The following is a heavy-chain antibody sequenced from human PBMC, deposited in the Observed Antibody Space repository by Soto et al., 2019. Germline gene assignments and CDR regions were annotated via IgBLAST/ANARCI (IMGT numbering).Heavy chain of an antibody. J-gene: IGHJ4*02. Sequence: PGGSLRLSCAASGFTFSSYSMNWVRQAPGKGLEWVSSISSSSSYIYYADSVKGRFTISRDNAKNSLYLQMNSLRAEDTAVYYCARDYLGYCSSTSCPPAGYWGQGTLVTVSS. CDR2: ISSSSSYI. V-gene: IGHV3-21*01. D-gene: IGHD2-2*01. CDR1: GFTFSSYS. CDR3: ARDYLGYCSSTSCPPAGY.